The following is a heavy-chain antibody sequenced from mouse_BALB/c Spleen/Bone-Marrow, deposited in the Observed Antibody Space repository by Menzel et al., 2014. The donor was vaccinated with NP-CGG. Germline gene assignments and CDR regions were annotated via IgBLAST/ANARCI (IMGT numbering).Heavy chain of an antibody. Sequence: EVMLVESGGGLVQPGGSLKLSCAASGFDFSRYWMSWVRQAPGKGLEWIGEINPDSSTINYTPFLKDKFIISRDNAKNTLFLQMSKVRSEDTALYYCARQIYYGYSDYWGQGTTLTVSS. J-gene: IGHJ2*01. CDR2: INPDSSTI. CDR3: ARQIYYGYSDY. V-gene: IGHV4-1*02. CDR1: GFDFSRYW. D-gene: IGHD1-1*01.